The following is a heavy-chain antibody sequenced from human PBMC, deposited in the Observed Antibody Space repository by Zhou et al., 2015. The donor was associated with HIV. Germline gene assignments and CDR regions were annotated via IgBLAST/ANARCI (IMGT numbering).Heavy chain of an antibody. CDR2: IIPIFGTA. V-gene: IGHV1-69*01. J-gene: IGHJ6*04. CDR3: ARDGGTLNGSGSSIMDV. CDR1: GGTFSSYA. D-gene: IGHD3-10*01. Sequence: QVQLVQSGAEVKKPGSSVKVSCKASGGTFSSYAISWVRQAPGQGLEWMGGIIPIFGTANYAQKFQGRVTITADESTSTAYMELSSLRSEDTAVYYCARDGGTLNGSGSSIMDVWGKGTTVTVSS.